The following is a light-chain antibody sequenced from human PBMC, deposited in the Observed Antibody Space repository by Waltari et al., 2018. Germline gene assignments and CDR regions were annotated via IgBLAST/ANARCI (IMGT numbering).Light chain of an antibody. CDR2: KAN. Sequence: QTVVPQEPSLSVSPGGTVTLTCALSSGSLSTTSYATWYQQTPGPAPRTLVYKANARSSGVPDRFSGSILGNTAALTITGAQADDESDYYCALYMGSGIWVFGGGTRLTVL. J-gene: IGLJ3*02. V-gene: IGLV8-61*01. CDR3: ALYMGSGIWV. CDR1: SGSLSTTSY.